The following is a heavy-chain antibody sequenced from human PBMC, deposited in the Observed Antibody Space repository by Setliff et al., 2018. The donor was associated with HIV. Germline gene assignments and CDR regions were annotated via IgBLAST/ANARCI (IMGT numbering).Heavy chain of an antibody. D-gene: IGHD6-13*01. Sequence: PSETLSLTCTVSGGSISSHYWGWIRQPPGKGLEWIGSIYYGGSTNYNPSLKSRVTISVDTSKNQFSLKLGSVTAADTAVYYCARDGKGSWYRNWFDPWGQGTLVTVSS. CDR3: ARDGKGSWYRNWFDP. CDR2: IYYGGST. J-gene: IGHJ5*02. V-gene: IGHV4-59*11. CDR1: GGSISSHY.